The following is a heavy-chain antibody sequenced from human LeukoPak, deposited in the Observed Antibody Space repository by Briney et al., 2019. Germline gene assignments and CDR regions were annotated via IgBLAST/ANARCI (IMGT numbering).Heavy chain of an antibody. CDR3: AKDDSGDGVY. CDR2: ISYDGSNK. D-gene: IGHD2-21*01. CDR1: GFTFSSYG. J-gene: IGHJ4*02. Sequence: PGGSLRLSCAASGFTFSSYGMRWVRQAPGKGLEWVAVISYDGSNKYYADSVEGRFTISRDNSKNTLYLQMNSLRVEDTAVYYCAKDDSGDGVYWGQGTLVTVSS. V-gene: IGHV3-30*18.